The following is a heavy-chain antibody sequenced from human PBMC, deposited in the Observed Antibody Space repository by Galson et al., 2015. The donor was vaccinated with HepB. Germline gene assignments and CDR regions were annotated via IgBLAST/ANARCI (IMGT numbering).Heavy chain of an antibody. D-gene: IGHD2-15*01. CDR2: ISSSSSYT. Sequence: SLRLSCAASGFTFSDYYMSWIRQAPGKGLEWVSYISSSSSYTNYADSVKGRFTISRDNAKNSLYLQMNSLRAEDTAVYYCASERRESGSCFDIWGRGTLVTVSS. CDR1: GFTFSDYY. CDR3: ASERRESGSCFDI. J-gene: IGHJ5*02. V-gene: IGHV3-11*05.